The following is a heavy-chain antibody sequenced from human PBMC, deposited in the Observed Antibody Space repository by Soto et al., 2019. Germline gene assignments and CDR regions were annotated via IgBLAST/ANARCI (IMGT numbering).Heavy chain of an antibody. CDR2: IIPIFGTA. V-gene: IGHV1-69*12. D-gene: IGHD5-12*01. Sequence: QVQLVQSGAEVKKPGSSVKVSCKASGGTFSSYAISWVRQAPGQGLEWMGGIIPIFGTANYAQKFQGRVTITADESTSTADLGRTSLRSEDTAVYYCASGQEMATITDFDSWGQGTLVTVSS. J-gene: IGHJ4*02. CDR3: ASGQEMATITDFDS. CDR1: GGTFSSYA.